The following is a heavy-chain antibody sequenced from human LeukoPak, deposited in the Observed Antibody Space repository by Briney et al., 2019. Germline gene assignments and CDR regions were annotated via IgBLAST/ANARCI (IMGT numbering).Heavy chain of an antibody. CDR1: GATFTSYD. CDR2: IIPIFGTA. V-gene: IGHV1-69*13. J-gene: IGHJ6*03. Sequence: ASVKVSCKASGATFTSYDISWVRQAPGQGLEWMGGIIPIFGTANYAQKFQGRVTITADESTSTAYMELSSLRSEDTAVYYCARSSGYYSSLFYMHVWGKGTTVTVSS. CDR3: ARSSGYYSSLFYMHV. D-gene: IGHD3-22*01.